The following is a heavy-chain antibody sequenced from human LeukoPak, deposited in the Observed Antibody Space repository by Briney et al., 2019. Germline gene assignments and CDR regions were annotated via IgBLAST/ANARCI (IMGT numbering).Heavy chain of an antibody. V-gene: IGHV3-23*01. CDR1: GFTFSTYA. D-gene: IGHD6-13*01. CDR3: AKVAAAGNDY. CDR2: ISGSGGST. J-gene: IGHJ4*02. Sequence: GGSLRLSCAASGFTFSTYAVNWVRQAPGKGVEWVSAISGSGGSTYYADSVKGRFTLPRDNSKNTLYLQMNSLRAEDTAVYYCAKVAAAGNDYWGQGTLVTVSS.